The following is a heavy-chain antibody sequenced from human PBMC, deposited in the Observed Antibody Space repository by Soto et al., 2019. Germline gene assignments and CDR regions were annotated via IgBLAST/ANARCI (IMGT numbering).Heavy chain of an antibody. J-gene: IGHJ4*02. Sequence: QVQLVESGGGVVQPGRSLRLSCAASGFTFSSYAMHWVRQAPGKGLEWVAVISYGGSNKYYADSVKGRFTISRDNSKNTLYLQMNSLRAEDTAVYYCARDTYYDFWSGYGYWGQGTLVTVSS. V-gene: IGHV3-30-3*01. CDR1: GFTFSSYA. CDR3: ARDTYYDFWSGYGY. CDR2: ISYGGSNK. D-gene: IGHD3-3*01.